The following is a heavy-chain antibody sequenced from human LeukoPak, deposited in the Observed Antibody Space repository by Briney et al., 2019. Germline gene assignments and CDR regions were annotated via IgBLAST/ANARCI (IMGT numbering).Heavy chain of an antibody. D-gene: IGHD1-26*01. Sequence: GGSLRLSCAASGFTFSSYSMNWVRQAPGKGLEWVSSISSSSSYIYYADSVKGRFTISRDNAKTSLYLQMNRLRAEDTAVYYCARGDGSWFDPWGQGTLVTVSS. V-gene: IGHV3-21*01. CDR3: ARGDGSWFDP. CDR1: GFTFSSYS. J-gene: IGHJ5*02. CDR2: ISSSSSYI.